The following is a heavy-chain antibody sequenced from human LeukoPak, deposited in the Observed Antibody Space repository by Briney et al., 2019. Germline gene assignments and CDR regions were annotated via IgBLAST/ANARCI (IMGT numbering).Heavy chain of an antibody. J-gene: IGHJ4*02. Sequence: ASVKVSCKASGYTFTSYYMHWVRQAPGQGLEWMGIINPSGGSTSYAQKLQGRVTMTRDMSTSTVYMELSSLRSEDTAVYYCARLPVGAIYFDDYWGQGTLVTVSS. CDR2: INPSGGST. D-gene: IGHD1-26*01. CDR1: GYTFTSYY. CDR3: ARLPVGAIYFDDY. V-gene: IGHV1-46*01.